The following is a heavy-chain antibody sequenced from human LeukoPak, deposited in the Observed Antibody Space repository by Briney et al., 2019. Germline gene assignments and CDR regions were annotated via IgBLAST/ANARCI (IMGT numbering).Heavy chain of an antibody. CDR1: GGTFSSYA. CDR2: IIPIFGTA. CDR3: AGEYCSSTSCSNEFYYYYYMDV. Sequence: SVKVSCKASGGTFSSYAISWVRQAPGQGLEWMGGIIPIFGTANYAQKFQGRVTITADESTSTAYMELSSLRSEDTAVYYCAGEYCSSTSCSNEFYYYYYMDVWGKGTTVTISS. D-gene: IGHD2-2*01. J-gene: IGHJ6*03. V-gene: IGHV1-69*13.